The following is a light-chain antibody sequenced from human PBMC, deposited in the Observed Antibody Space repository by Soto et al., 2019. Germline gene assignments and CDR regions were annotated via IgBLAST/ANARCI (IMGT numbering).Light chain of an antibody. J-gene: IGKJ1*01. CDR1: QSVDNN. Sequence: EIVMTQSPATLSVSPGERATLSCRASQSVDNNLAWYQQQPGQAPRLLVYAASTSATGLPAKYSGSGSGTEFTLTISSLQSEDFAVYYCQQYNDWPQTFGQGTKVEI. V-gene: IGKV3-15*01. CDR3: QQYNDWPQT. CDR2: AAS.